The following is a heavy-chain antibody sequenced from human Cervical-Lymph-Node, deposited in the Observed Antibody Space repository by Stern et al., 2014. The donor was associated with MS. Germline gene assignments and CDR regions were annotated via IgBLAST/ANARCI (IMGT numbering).Heavy chain of an antibody. Sequence: EMQLVESGGGLIQPGGSLRLSCAASGFSFSSYSMNWVRQAPGKGLEWVSYISGSSHTIYYADSVKGRFTISRDNAKHSLDLQMNSLRAEDTAVYYCARTGAYYDFWSGSFASWGQGTLVTVSS. CDR3: ARTGAYYDFWSGSFAS. D-gene: IGHD3-3*01. CDR2: ISGSSHTI. CDR1: GFSFSSYS. V-gene: IGHV3-48*04. J-gene: IGHJ4*02.